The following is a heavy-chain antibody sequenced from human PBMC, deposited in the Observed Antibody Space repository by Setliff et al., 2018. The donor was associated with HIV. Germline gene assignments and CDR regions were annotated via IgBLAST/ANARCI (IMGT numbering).Heavy chain of an antibody. V-gene: IGHV3-30*18. Sequence: GESLKISCGASGFTFNNYGMHWVRRAPGKGLEWVASISYHEKDTFYADSVKGRFTISRDNSKTMLYLQMNSLTTEDTAVYYCTKPTTVVTSYYFDSWGQGTQVTVSS. CDR3: TKPTTVVTSYYFDS. CDR1: GFTFNNYG. CDR2: ISYHEKDT. J-gene: IGHJ4*02. D-gene: IGHD4-17*01.